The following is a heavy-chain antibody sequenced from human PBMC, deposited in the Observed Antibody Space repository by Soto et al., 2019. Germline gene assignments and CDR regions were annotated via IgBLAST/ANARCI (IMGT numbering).Heavy chain of an antibody. V-gene: IGHV1-18*04. CDR1: GYTFTSYG. CDR3: ARGQVVVTAIDAFDI. J-gene: IGHJ3*02. D-gene: IGHD2-21*02. Sequence: GASVKVSCKASGYTFTSYGISWVRQAPGQGLEWMGWISAYNGNTNYAQKLQGRVTMTTDTSTSTAYMELRSLRSDDTAAYYCARGQVVVTAIDAFDIWGQGTMVTVSS. CDR2: ISAYNGNT.